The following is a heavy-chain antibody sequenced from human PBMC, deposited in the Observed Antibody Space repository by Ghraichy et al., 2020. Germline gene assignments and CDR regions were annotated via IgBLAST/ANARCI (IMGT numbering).Heavy chain of an antibody. CDR1: GFNLDTCG. V-gene: IGHV3-30*02. J-gene: IGHJ1*01. D-gene: IGHD3-10*01. CDR2: TARDTSYT. CDR3: AKEPVRGGYFQH. Sequence: GESLNISCTASGFNLDTCGMHWVRQAPGKGLEWVAFTARDTSYTFHGDSVKGRFTISRDNSQNTLYLQMSSLRAEDTAVYYCAKEPVRGGYFQHWGRGTLVTVSS.